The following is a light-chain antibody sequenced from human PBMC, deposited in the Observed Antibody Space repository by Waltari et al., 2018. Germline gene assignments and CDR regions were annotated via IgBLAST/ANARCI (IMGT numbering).Light chain of an antibody. J-gene: IGKJ1*01. CDR3: QPYFGTPPWT. CDR1: QSILYSSNNTNY. Sequence: DIVMTQSPDSLAVSLGERATINCKSSQSILYSSNNTNYLAWYQQKPGQPPKLLIYWASTRESGVPDRFSGSGSGTDFTLTISSLQAEDVAVYYCQPYFGTPPWTFGQGTKVEIK. V-gene: IGKV4-1*01. CDR2: WAS.